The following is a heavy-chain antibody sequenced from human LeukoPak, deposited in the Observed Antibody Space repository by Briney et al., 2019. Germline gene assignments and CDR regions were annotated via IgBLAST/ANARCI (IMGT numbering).Heavy chain of an antibody. Sequence: ASVKVSCKASGYTFTGYYIHRVRQAPGHGLEWMGWMNPKSGGTNFTQSLQGRVTLTRDTSISTAYMELSRLRSDDTAVYYCARGLYEFCSGGSCYSYYFDYWGQGTLVTVSS. CDR2: MNPKSGGT. CDR1: GYTFTGYY. J-gene: IGHJ4*02. D-gene: IGHD2-15*01. CDR3: ARGLYEFCSGGSCYSYYFDY. V-gene: IGHV1-2*02.